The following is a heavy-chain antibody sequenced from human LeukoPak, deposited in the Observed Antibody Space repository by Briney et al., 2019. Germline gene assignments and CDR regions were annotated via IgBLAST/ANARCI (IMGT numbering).Heavy chain of an antibody. Sequence: SETLSLTCTVSGGSISSYYWSWIRQPPGKGLEWIGYIYYSGSTNYNPSLKSRVTISVDTSKNQFSLKLSSVTAADTAVYYCARLHSGNSNWFDPWGQGTLVTVSS. CDR3: ARLHSGNSNWFDP. D-gene: IGHD1-26*01. CDR1: GGSISSYY. J-gene: IGHJ5*02. CDR2: IYYSGST. V-gene: IGHV4-59*01.